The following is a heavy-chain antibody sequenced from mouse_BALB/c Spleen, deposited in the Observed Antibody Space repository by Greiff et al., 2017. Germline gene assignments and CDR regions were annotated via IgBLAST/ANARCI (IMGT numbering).Heavy chain of an antibody. CDR2: ISSGGSYT. D-gene: IGHD2-4*01. CDR1: GFTFSSYG. CDR3: ARHYDYDRGFAY. Sequence: DVMLVESGGDLVKPGGSLKLSCAASGFTFSSYGMSWVRQTPDKRLEWVATISSGGSYTYYPDSVKGRFTISRDNAKNTLYLQMSSLKSEDTAMYYCARHYDYDRGFAYWGQGTLVTVSA. V-gene: IGHV5-6*02. J-gene: IGHJ3*01.